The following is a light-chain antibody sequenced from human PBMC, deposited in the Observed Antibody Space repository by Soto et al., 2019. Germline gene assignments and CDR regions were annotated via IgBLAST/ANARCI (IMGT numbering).Light chain of an antibody. CDR3: QQSYSTPWT. V-gene: IGKV1-39*01. Sequence: DIQMTQSPSSLSASVGDRVTITCRASQSIRNYLNWYQQKPGKAPKLLIYAASSLQSGVPSRFSGSGSGTDFTPTISSLQPEDFATYYCQQSYSTPWTFGQGTKVEIK. J-gene: IGKJ1*01. CDR2: AAS. CDR1: QSIRNY.